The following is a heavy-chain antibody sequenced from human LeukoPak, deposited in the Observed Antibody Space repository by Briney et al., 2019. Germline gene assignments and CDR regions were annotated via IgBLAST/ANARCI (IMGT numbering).Heavy chain of an antibody. Sequence: SETLSLTCAVYGGSFSVYYWSWIRQPPGKGLEWIGEINHSGSTNYNPSLKSRVTISVDTSKNQFSLTLTSVTAADTAVYYCARGQVVPAVRTFDPWGQGTLVTVSS. CDR1: GGSFSVYY. CDR2: INHSGST. D-gene: IGHD2-2*01. V-gene: IGHV4-34*01. J-gene: IGHJ5*02. CDR3: ARGQVVPAVRTFDP.